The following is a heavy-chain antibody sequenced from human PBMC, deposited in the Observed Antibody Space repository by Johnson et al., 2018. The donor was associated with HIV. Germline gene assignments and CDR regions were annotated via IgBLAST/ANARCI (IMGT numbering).Heavy chain of an antibody. CDR1: AFTFSSYG. J-gene: IGHJ3*02. V-gene: IGHV3-30*02. CDR2: IRYDGTNK. CDR3: ARDRVTDAFDI. D-gene: IGHD2-21*02. Sequence: QVQLVESGGGVVQPGGSLRLSCAASAFTFSSYGMHWVRQAPGKGLEWVAFIRYDGTNKYYADSVKGRFTISRDNSKNTLYLQMNSLRAEDTAVYYCARDRVTDAFDIWGQGTMVTVSS.